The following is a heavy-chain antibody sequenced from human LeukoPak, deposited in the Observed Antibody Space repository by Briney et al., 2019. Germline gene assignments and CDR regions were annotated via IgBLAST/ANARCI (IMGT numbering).Heavy chain of an antibody. CDR1: GYSISSGYY. V-gene: IGHV4-38-2*01. Sequence: ASETLSLTCAVSGYSISSGYYWGWIRQPPGKGLEWIGSIYHSGSTYYNPSLKSRVTISVDTSKNQFSLKLSSVTAADTAVYYCARHVYSYGYIDYWGQGTLVTVSS. J-gene: IGHJ4*02. CDR2: IYHSGST. D-gene: IGHD5-18*01. CDR3: ARHVYSYGYIDY.